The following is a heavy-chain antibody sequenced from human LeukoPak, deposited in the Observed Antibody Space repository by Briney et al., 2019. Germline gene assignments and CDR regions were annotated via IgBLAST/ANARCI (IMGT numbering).Heavy chain of an antibody. J-gene: IGHJ4*02. CDR2: ISAYNGNT. CDR1: GYTFTSYG. D-gene: IGHD2-2*01. Sequence: ASVTVSCKASGYTFTSYGISWVRQAPGQGLEWMGWISAYNGNTNYAQKLQGRVTMTTDTSTSTAYMELRSLRSDDTAVYYCARDSAPLLPAANDYWGQGTLVTVSS. CDR3: ARDSAPLLPAANDY. V-gene: IGHV1-18*01.